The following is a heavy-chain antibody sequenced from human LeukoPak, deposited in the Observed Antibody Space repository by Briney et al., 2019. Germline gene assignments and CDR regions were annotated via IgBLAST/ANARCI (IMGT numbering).Heavy chain of an antibody. V-gene: IGHV3-74*01. D-gene: IGHD2-15*01. J-gene: IGHJ2*01. CDR1: GFTFSNYW. CDR3: ARDASPGYFDL. CDR2: ITNDGSAT. Sequence: GGSLRLSCAVSGFTFSNYWMHWVRQGPGEGLAWGSRITNDGSATGYADSVKGRFTISRDNAKNTLYLHMDSLSPEDTAVYYCARDASPGYFDLWGRGTLVTVSS.